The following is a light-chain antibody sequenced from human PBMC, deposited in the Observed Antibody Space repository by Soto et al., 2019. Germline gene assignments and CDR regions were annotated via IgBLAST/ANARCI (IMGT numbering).Light chain of an antibody. CDR3: IHALLPPVS. CDR1: QSLLHSNGYNY. CDR2: LGS. V-gene: IGKV2-28*01. Sequence: DIVMTQSPLSLPVTHGEPASISCRSSQSLLHSNGYNYLDCSLQKPGQSPQLLIYLGSNRASVFPDRFSGSGSGTDFTLKISCVEAEDVGVDSSIHALLPPVSFDPQTKVDIK. J-gene: IGKJ3*01.